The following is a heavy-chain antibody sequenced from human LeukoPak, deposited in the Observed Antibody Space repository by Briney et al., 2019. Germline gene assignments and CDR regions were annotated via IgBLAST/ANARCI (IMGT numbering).Heavy chain of an antibody. D-gene: IGHD6-25*01. CDR3: ARERAATGFDY. Sequence: GGSLRLSCAASGFTFSSYWMHWVRQAPGKGLVWVSRINTDGSSTSYADSVKGRFTISRDNAKNTLYLQMNSLRAEDTAVYYCARERAATGFDYWGQGTLVTVFS. J-gene: IGHJ4*02. CDR1: GFTFSSYW. V-gene: IGHV3-74*01. CDR2: INTDGSST.